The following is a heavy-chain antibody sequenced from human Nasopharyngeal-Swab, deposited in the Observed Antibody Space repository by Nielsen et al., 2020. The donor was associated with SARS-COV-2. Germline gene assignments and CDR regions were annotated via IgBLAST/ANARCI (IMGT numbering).Heavy chain of an antibody. J-gene: IGHJ5*02. V-gene: IGHV3-7*05. D-gene: IGHD6-13*01. CDR3: ASAIAAAGSS. Sequence: VRQAPGKGLEWVANINPDGSVKFYVDSAKGRFTISRDNVYNSVYLQMSSLTAEDTAVYYCASAIAAAGSSWGQGTLVTVSS. CDR2: INPDGSVK.